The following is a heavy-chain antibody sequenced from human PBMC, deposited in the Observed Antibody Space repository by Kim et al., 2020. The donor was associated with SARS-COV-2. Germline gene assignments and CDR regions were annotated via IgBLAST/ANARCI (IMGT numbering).Heavy chain of an antibody. D-gene: IGHD3-10*01. CDR3: AAPLRDYYYYGMDV. Sequence: SVKVSCKASGGTFSSYAISWVRQAPGQGLEWMGGIIPIFGTANYAQKFQGRVTITADESTSTAYMELSSLRSEDTAVYYCAAPLRDYYYYGMDVWGQGTTVTVSS. V-gene: IGHV1-69*13. J-gene: IGHJ6*02. CDR1: GGTFSSYA. CDR2: IIPIFGTA.